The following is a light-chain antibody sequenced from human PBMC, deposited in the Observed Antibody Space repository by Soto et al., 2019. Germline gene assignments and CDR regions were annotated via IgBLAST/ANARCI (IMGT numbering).Light chain of an antibody. V-gene: IGKV1-39*01. J-gene: IGKJ2*01. CDR1: ESISIY. Sequence: IQMTQSPSSLSVSVGDRVTITCRASESISIYLTWCQQKPGRAPKLLIYAASSLQTDVPSRFSGSGSGTDFTLTISTLQPEAFGPYYCQQSYTTPYTLGQGTKLDIK. CDR2: AAS. CDR3: QQSYTTPYT.